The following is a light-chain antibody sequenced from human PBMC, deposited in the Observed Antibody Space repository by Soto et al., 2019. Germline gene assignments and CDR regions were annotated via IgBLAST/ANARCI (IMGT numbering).Light chain of an antibody. V-gene: IGLV2-14*01. CDR3: SSYTSSTTLDVV. CDR2: EVT. Sequence: QSVLTQPASESGSPGQSITISCTGTSSDVGGHNYVSWYQQHPGTAPKLMIYEVTNRPSGVSNRFSGSKSGNTASLTISGLQAEDEADYYCSSYTSSTTLDVVFGGGTKLTVL. CDR1: SSDVGGHNY. J-gene: IGLJ2*01.